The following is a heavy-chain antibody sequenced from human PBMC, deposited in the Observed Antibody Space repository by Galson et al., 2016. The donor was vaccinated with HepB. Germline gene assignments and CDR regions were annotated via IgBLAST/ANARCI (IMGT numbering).Heavy chain of an antibody. Sequence: SLRLSCAASGFTFSNYAMSWVGQAPGKGLEWVSGISGSGGSTYHAASAKGRFTISRDKSKNTLFLQMHSLRAEDTAVYYCAKDEGWAAAGRYYFDYWGQGTLVTVSS. CDR3: AKDEGWAAAGRYYFDY. J-gene: IGHJ4*02. V-gene: IGHV3-23*01. CDR1: GFTFSNYA. D-gene: IGHD6-13*01. CDR2: ISGSGGST.